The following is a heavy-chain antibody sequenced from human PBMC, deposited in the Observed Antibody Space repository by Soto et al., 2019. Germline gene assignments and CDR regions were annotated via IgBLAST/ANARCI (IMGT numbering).Heavy chain of an antibody. CDR3: ARDLGIAAAGTRWFDP. D-gene: IGHD6-13*01. Sequence: ASVKVSCKASGYTFTSYGISWVRQAPGQGLEWMGWISAYNGNTKYSQKFQGRVTITRDTSASTAYMELSSLRSEDTAVYYCARDLGIAAAGTRWFDPWGQGTLVTVSS. CDR2: ISAYNGNT. V-gene: IGHV1-18*01. J-gene: IGHJ5*02. CDR1: GYTFTSYG.